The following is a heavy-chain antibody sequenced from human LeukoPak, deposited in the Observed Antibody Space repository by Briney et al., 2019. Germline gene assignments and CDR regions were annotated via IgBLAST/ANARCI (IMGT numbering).Heavy chain of an antibody. J-gene: IGHJ3*02. CDR3: AKILNGQDDAFDI. Sequence: PGGSLRLSRAASGFTFSRFAMHWVRQAPGKGLEGVAVISYDGSNKYYADSVKGRFTISRDNAKNSLYLQMNSLRAEDTAVYYCAKILNGQDDAFDIWGQGTMVTVSS. CDR2: ISYDGSNK. V-gene: IGHV3-30-3*01. CDR1: GFTFSRFA. D-gene: IGHD2/OR15-2a*01.